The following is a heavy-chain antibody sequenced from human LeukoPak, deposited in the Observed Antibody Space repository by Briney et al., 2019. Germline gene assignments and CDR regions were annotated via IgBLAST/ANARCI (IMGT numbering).Heavy chain of an antibody. J-gene: IGHJ3*02. CDR3: ARDPEADYGGHSGAFDI. D-gene: IGHD4-23*01. Sequence: SETLSLTCTVSGGSISSGSYYWSWIRQPAGKGLEWIGRIYTSGSTNYNPSLKSRVSISVDTSKNQFSLKLSSVTAADTAVYFCARDPEADYGGHSGAFDIWGQGTMVTVSS. CDR2: IYTSGST. CDR1: GGSISSGSYY. V-gene: IGHV4-61*02.